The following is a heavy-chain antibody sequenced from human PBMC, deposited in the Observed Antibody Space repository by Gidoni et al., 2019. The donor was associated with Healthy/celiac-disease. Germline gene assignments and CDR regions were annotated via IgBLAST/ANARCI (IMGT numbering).Heavy chain of an antibody. V-gene: IGHV3-30*02. CDR3: AKGPYDSSGYYILGAFDI. D-gene: IGHD3-22*01. CDR2: IRYDGSNK. CDR1: GFTFSSYG. Sequence: QVQLVESGGGVVQPGGSLRLSCAASGFTFSSYGMHWVRQAPGKGLEWVAFIRYDGSNKYYADSVKGRFTISRDNSKNTLYLQMNSLRAEDTAVYYCAKGPYDSSGYYILGAFDIWGQGTMVTVSS. J-gene: IGHJ3*02.